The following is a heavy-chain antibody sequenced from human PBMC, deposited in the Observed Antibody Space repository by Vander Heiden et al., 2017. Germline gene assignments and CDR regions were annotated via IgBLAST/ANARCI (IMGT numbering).Heavy chain of an antibody. Sequence: EVQLLESGGGLVQPGGSVRLSCAGSGFTLSNYAMSWVRQTPGKGLEWVSTIGGSGGTTDYADSVKGRFTISRDISKDTLFLQMNSLRVEDTAVYYCAKAGYCSSTSCSRPYYFDYWGQGTLVTVSS. V-gene: IGHV3-23*01. CDR3: AKAGYCSSTSCSRPYYFDY. CDR2: IGGSGGTT. J-gene: IGHJ4*02. D-gene: IGHD2-2*01. CDR1: GFTLSNYA.